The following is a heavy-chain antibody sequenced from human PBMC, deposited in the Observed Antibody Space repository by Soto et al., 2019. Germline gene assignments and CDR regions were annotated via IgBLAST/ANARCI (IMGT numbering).Heavy chain of an antibody. V-gene: IGHV4-38-2*02. Sequence: SATLSLPSSFSGFSIISFYYWDWIRPPPGKGLEWIGSIYHSGSTYYNPSLKSRVTISVDTSKNQFSLKLSSVTAADTAVYYCARGRSGWYLYYFDYWGQGNLVNGSA. J-gene: IGHJ4*02. CDR1: GFSIISFYY. D-gene: IGHD6-19*01. CDR3: ARGRSGWYLYYFDY. CDR2: IYHSGST.